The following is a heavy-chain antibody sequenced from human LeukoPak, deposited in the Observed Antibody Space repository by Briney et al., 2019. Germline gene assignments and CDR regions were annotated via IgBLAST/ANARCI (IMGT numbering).Heavy chain of an antibody. V-gene: IGHV3-9*01. J-gene: IGHJ4*01. CDR3: AKDKIGFSTATFDY. CDR2: ISWNSGSI. Sequence: ISWNSGSIGYADSVKGRFTISRDNAKNSLYLQMNSLRAEDTALYYCAKDKIGFSTATFDYWGQEPWSPSPQ. D-gene: IGHD3-3*02.